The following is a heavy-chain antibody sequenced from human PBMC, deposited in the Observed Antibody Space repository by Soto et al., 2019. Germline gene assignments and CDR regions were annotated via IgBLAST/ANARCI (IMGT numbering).Heavy chain of an antibody. J-gene: IGHJ6*02. V-gene: IGHV4-31*03. Sequence: QVQLQESGPGLVKPSQTLSLTCTVSGGSISSGGYYWSWIRQHPGKGLEWIGYIYYSGSTYYNPSLKSRVTISVDTSKNQFSLKLSSVTAADTAVYYCARWSSGYYYTSYGMDVWGQGTTVTVSS. D-gene: IGHD3-22*01. CDR1: GGSISSGGYY. CDR2: IYYSGST. CDR3: ARWSSGYYYTSYGMDV.